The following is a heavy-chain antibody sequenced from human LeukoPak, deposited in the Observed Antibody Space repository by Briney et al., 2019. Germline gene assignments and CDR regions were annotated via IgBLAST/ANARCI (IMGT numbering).Heavy chain of an antibody. V-gene: IGHV3-23*01. Sequence: PGGSLRLSCAASGFTFSSYAMSWVRQAPGKELEWVSAISGSGGSTYYADSVKGRFTISRDNSKNTLYLQMNSLRAEDTAVYYCAKALGYCSSTSCGYYYYMDVWGKGTTVTVSS. CDR2: ISGSGGST. D-gene: IGHD2-2*01. CDR1: GFTFSSYA. J-gene: IGHJ6*03. CDR3: AKALGYCSSTSCGYYYYMDV.